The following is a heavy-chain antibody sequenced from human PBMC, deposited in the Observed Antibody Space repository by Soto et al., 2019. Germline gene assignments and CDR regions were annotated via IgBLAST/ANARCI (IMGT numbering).Heavy chain of an antibody. V-gene: IGHV1-46*01. D-gene: IGHD3-3*01. J-gene: IGHJ6*02. CDR1: GYAFTSYY. CDR2: INPSGGST. CDR3: AREFLEWLAPYYYYYYGMDV. Sequence: SVKVSCKASGYAFTSYYMHWVREAPGQGLEWVGIINPSGGSTSYAQKFQGRVTMTRDTSTSTVYMELSSLRSEDTAVYYCAREFLEWLAPYYYYYYGMDVWGQGTTVTVSS.